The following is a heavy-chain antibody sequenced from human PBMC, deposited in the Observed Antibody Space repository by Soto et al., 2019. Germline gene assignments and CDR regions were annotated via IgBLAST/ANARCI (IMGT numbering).Heavy chain of an antibody. CDR1: GGTFSSYA. Sequence: GASVKVSCKASGGTFSSYAISWVRQAPGQGLEWMGGIIPIFGTANYAQKFQGRVTITADESTSTAYMELSSLRSEDTAVYYCARDGGYSSSWYPPKYGMDVWGQGTTVTVSS. J-gene: IGHJ6*02. V-gene: IGHV1-69*13. CDR3: ARDGGYSSSWYPPKYGMDV. CDR2: IIPIFGTA. D-gene: IGHD6-13*01.